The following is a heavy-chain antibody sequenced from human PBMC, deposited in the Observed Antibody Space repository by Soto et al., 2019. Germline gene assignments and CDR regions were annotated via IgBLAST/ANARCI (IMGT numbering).Heavy chain of an antibody. Sequence: GGSLRLSCAAYEVHFSSYCMHLVRHAPGKGLEWVAVIWYDGSNKYYADSVTGRSTISRDNSKNTLFLQMNSLTAEDTAVYYCVKTGSQVRPFHFDYWGQGTLVTVSS. D-gene: IGHD3-10*01. CDR2: IWYDGSNK. CDR1: EVHFSSYC. V-gene: IGHV3-30*02. J-gene: IGHJ4*02. CDR3: VKTGSQVRPFHFDY.